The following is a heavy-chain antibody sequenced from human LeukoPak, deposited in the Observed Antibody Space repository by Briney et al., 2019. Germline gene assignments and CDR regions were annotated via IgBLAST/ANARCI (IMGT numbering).Heavy chain of an antibody. D-gene: IGHD1-20*01. CDR1: KVTFSDYA. Sequence: GGSLRLSCAASKVTFSDYAMNWVRQAPGKGLESVSAISSNGGSTYYANSVKGRFTISRDNSKNTLYLQMGSLRAEDLAVYYCARDFGLTGKVDYWGQGTLVTVSS. J-gene: IGHJ4*02. CDR2: ISSNGGST. V-gene: IGHV3-64*01. CDR3: ARDFGLTGKVDY.